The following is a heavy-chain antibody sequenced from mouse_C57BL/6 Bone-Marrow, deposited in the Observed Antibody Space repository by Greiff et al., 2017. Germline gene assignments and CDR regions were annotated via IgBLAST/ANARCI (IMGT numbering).Heavy chain of an antibody. V-gene: IGHV5-16*01. D-gene: IGHD1-1*01. CDR1: GFTFSDYY. CDR3: ARGGLLRFPYYFDY. CDR2: INYDGSST. Sequence: EVKLVESEGGLVQPGSSMKLSCTASGFTFSDYYMAWVRQVPEKGLEWVANINYDGSSTYYLDSLKSRFIISRDNAKNILYLQMSSLKSEDTATYYCARGGLLRFPYYFDYWGQGTTLTVSS. J-gene: IGHJ2*01.